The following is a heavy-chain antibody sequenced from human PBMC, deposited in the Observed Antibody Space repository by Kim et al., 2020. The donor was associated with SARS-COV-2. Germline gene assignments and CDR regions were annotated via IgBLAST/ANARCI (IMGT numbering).Heavy chain of an antibody. CDR1: GFTFSSYG. J-gene: IGHJ4*02. CDR2: IWYDGSNK. V-gene: IGHV3-33*06. D-gene: IGHD1-26*01. CDR3: AKDLAMCVGHNN. Sequence: GGSLRLSCAASGFTFSSYGMHWVRQAPGKGLEWVAVIWYDGSNKYYADSVKGRFTISRDNSKNTLYLQMNSLRAEDTAVYYCAKDLAMCVGHNNWGQGTLVTVSS.